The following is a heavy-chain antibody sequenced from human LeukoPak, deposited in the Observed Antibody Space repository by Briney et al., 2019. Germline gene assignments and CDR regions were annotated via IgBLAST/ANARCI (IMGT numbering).Heavy chain of an antibody. J-gene: IGHJ4*02. V-gene: IGHV1-69*13. CDR1: GGTFSSYA. D-gene: IGHD3-22*01. CDR3: ARTIDSSGLYYFDY. Sequence: GASVKVSFKASGGTFSSYAISWVRQAPGQGLEWMGGIIPIFGTANYAQKFQGRVTITADESTSTAYMELSSLRSEDTAVYYCARTIDSSGLYYFDYWGQGTLVTVSS. CDR2: IIPIFGTA.